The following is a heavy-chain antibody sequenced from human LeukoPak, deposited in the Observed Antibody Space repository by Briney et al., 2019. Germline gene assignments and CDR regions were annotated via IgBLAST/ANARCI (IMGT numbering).Heavy chain of an antibody. CDR3: ARGPSSLEDAFDI. D-gene: IGHD6-6*01. CDR2: IYTSGST. Sequence: PSQTLSLTCTVSGGSISSGSYYWRWIRQPAGKGLEWIGRIYTSGSTNYNPSLKSRVTTSVDTSKNQFSLKLSSVTAADTAVYYCARGPSSLEDAFDIWGQGTMVTVSS. J-gene: IGHJ3*02. V-gene: IGHV4-61*02. CDR1: GGSISSGSYY.